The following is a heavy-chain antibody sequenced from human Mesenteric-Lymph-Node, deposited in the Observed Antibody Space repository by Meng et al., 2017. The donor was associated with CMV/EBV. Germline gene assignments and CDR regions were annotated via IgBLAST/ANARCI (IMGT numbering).Heavy chain of an antibody. D-gene: IGHD3-9*01. CDR2: ISSSSSYI. CDR3: ARAPYFDGDYFDY. CDR1: GFTLSIYT. V-gene: IGHV3-21*01. Sequence: GGSLRLSCAASGFTLSIYTMNWVRQAPGKGLEWVSSISSSSSYIYYADSVKGRFTISRDNAKNSLYLQMNSLRAEDTAVYYCARAPYFDGDYFDYWGQGTLVTVSS. J-gene: IGHJ4*02.